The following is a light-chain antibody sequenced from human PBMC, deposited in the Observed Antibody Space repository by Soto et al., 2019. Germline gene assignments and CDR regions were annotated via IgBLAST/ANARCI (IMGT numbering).Light chain of an antibody. CDR3: QQYGSSGT. J-gene: IGKJ1*01. CDR2: GAS. Sequence: EIGMAQSPATPSFSPGERATPSCRASQSVSSSYLAWYQQKPGQAPRLLIYGASSRATGIPDRFSGSGSGTDFTLTISRLEPEDFAVYYCQQYGSSGTFGQGTKV. CDR1: QSVSSSY. V-gene: IGKV3-20*01.